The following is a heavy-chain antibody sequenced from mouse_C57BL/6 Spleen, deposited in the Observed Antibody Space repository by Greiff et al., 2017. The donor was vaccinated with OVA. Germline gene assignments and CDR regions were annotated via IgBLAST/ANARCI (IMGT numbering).Heavy chain of an antibody. J-gene: IGHJ4*01. Sequence: EVKLMESGGGLVQPGESLKLSCESNEYEFPSHDMSWVRKTPEKRLELVAAINSDGGSTYYPDTMERRFIISRDNTKKTRYLQMSSLRSEDTALYYCARQGTGNAMDYWGQGTSVTVSS. CDR3: ARQGTGNAMDY. V-gene: IGHV5-2*01. CDR1: EYEFPSHD. D-gene: IGHD4-1*01. CDR2: INSDGGST.